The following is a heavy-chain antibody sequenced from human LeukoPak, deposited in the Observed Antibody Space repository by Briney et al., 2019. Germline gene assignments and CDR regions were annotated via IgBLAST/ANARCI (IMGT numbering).Heavy chain of an antibody. J-gene: IGHJ6*03. CDR2: ISGDGSST. CDR1: GFTFSSYW. V-gene: IGHV3-74*01. Sequence: GGSLRLSCVASGFTFSSYWMHWVRQAPGKGLVWVSRISGDGSSTTYADSVKGRFTISRGNAKNTLYVQMNSLRAEDTAVYYCARVWGGYYYYMDVWGKGTTVTVSS. D-gene: IGHD3-16*01. CDR3: ARVWGGYYYYMDV.